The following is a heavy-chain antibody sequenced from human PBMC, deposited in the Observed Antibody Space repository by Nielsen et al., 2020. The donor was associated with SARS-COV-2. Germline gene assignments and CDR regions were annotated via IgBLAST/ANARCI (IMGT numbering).Heavy chain of an antibody. J-gene: IGHJ4*02. CDR1: GGSISSYY. CDR2: IYYSGST. Sequence: SETLSLTCTVSGGSISSYYWSWIRQPPGKGLEWIGYIYYSGSTNYNPSLKSRVTISVDTSKNQFSLKLSSVTAADTAVYYCAREGPNTMVRGGHEPPVNYFDYWGQGTLVTVSS. V-gene: IGHV4-59*01. CDR3: AREGPNTMVRGGHEPPVNYFDY. D-gene: IGHD3-10*01.